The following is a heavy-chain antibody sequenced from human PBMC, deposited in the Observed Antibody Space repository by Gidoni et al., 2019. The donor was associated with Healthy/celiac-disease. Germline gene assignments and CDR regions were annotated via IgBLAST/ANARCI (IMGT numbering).Heavy chain of an antibody. CDR2: IIPILGIA. CDR3: ARALRIAAQPFDAFDI. CDR1: GGTVSSST. Sequence: QVQLAQSGAEVKKPGSAVKVSCKASGGTVSSSTISWVRQAPGQGLEWMGRIIPILGIANYAQKFQGRVTITADKSTSTAYMELSSLRSEDTAVYYCARALRIAAQPFDAFDIWGQGTMVTVSS. V-gene: IGHV1-69*02. D-gene: IGHD6-13*01. J-gene: IGHJ3*02.